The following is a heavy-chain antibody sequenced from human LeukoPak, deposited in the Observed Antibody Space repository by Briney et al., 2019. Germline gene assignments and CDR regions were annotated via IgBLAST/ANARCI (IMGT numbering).Heavy chain of an antibody. CDR2: IYYSVST. J-gene: IGHJ6*02. V-gene: IGHV4-61*01. D-gene: IGHD3-10*01. CDR3: ARDSYSSGTGYYGMDV. CDR1: GGSVSSGSYY. Sequence: SETLSLTCTVSGGSVSSGSYYWSWIRQPPGKGLEWIGYIYYSVSTNYNPSLKSRVTISVDTSKNQFSLKLSSVTAADTAVYYCARDSYSSGTGYYGMDVRGQGTTVTVSS.